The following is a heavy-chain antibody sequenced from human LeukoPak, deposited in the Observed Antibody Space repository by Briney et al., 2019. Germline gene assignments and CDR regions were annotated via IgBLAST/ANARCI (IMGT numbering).Heavy chain of an antibody. J-gene: IGHJ4*02. D-gene: IGHD6-13*01. CDR2: ISGSGGST. CDR3: ARVNRAAPGKGYFDY. Sequence: GGSLRLSCATSGFIFSTYALSWVRQAPGKGLEWASSISGSGGSTYHADSVKGRFTISRDSSKNTLYLQMNGLRAEDTAIYYCARVNRAAPGKGYFDYWGQGILVTVSS. V-gene: IGHV3-23*01. CDR1: GFIFSTYA.